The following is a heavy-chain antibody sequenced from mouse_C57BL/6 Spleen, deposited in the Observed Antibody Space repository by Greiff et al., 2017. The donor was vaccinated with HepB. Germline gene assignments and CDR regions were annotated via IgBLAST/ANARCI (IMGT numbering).Heavy chain of an antibody. Sequence: EVKLEESGGGLVKPGGSLKLSCAASGFTFSSYAMSWVRQTPEKRLEWVATISDGGSYTYYPDNVKGRFTISRDNAKNNLYLQMSHLKSEDTAIYYCARGEGAWFAYWGQGTLVTVSA. CDR3: ARGEGAWFAY. J-gene: IGHJ3*01. CDR2: ISDGGSYT. CDR1: GFTFSSYA. V-gene: IGHV5-4*03.